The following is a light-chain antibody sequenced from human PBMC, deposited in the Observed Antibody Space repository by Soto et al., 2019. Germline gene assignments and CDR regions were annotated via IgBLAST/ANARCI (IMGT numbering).Light chain of an antibody. CDR1: QIVSSN. CDR3: YQYNFWPRGT. CDR2: CAS. V-gene: IGKV3-15*01. J-gene: IGKJ3*01. Sequence: EIVITQSPATRSVSPGERSPLSCMASQIVSSNLAWYQHKPGQAPRLLIYCASTRATGIPVRFRGSGSGTAFTLTITSLQSEDSAVYYCYQYNFWPRGTFGPGTQVDI.